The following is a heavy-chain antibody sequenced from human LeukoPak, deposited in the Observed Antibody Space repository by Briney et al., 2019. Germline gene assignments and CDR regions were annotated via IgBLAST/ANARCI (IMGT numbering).Heavy chain of an antibody. CDR1: GFTFSSYG. D-gene: IGHD6-19*01. CDR2: ISYDGSNK. CDR3: AKEITRPNRAVAGLNY. V-gene: IGHV3-30*18. Sequence: GGSLRLSCAASGFTFSSYGMHWVRQAPGKGLEWVAVISYDGSNKYYADSVKGRFTISRDNSKNTLYLQMNSLRAEDTAVYYCAKEITRPNRAVAGLNYWGQGTLVTVSS. J-gene: IGHJ4*02.